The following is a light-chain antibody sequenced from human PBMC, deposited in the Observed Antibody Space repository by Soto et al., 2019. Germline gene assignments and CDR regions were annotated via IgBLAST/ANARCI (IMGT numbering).Light chain of an antibody. CDR2: GSS. J-gene: IGKJ1*01. CDR1: QAVRSN. V-gene: IGKV3-15*01. Sequence: EIVMTQSPATLSVSPGERATLSCRASQAVRSNIAWYQQKPGQAPRLVIYGSSTRATGFPARFSGSGSGTEFTLTISSLQSEDFALYYCQQYNDSPLTFGQGTRVEIK. CDR3: QQYNDSPLT.